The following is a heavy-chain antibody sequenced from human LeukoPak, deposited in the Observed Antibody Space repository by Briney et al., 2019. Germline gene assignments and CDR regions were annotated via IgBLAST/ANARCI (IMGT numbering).Heavy chain of an antibody. CDR2: VYNSGNT. Sequence: AETLSLTCVVSGGSIRSGNYFWSWIRQPPGKGLEWIGCVYNSGNTNYNPSLKSRVTISVDMSKNQFSLRLSSVTAADTAVYYCASQYCGGDCKGPGAFDFWGQGTMVAVSS. J-gene: IGHJ3*01. D-gene: IGHD2-21*02. V-gene: IGHV4-61*01. CDR3: ASQYCGGDCKGPGAFDF. CDR1: GGSIRSGNYF.